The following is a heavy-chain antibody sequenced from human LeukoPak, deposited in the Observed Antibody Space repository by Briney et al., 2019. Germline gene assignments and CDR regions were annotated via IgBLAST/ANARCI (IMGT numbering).Heavy chain of an antibody. CDR2: ISGSGGST. V-gene: IGHV3-23*01. Sequence: GGSLRLSCAASGFTFSSYAMSWVRQAPGKGLEWVSAISGSGGSTYYADSVKGRFTISRDNSKNTLYLQMNSLRAEDTAVYYCAKDGPRARETATPRGQYFDYWGQGTLVTVSS. CDR3: AKDGPRARETATPRGQYFDY. D-gene: IGHD5-24*01. CDR1: GFTFSSYA. J-gene: IGHJ4*02.